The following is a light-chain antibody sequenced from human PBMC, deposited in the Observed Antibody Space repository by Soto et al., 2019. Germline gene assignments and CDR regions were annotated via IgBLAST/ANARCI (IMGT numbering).Light chain of an antibody. V-gene: IGLV2-14*01. Sequence: QSALTQPASVSGSPGQSITISCTGTSSDVGGYNYVSWYLQHPGKAPKLMIYEVSNRPSGVSNRFSGSKSANTASLTISGLQAEDEADYYCSSYTSSSTLVFGGGTKLTVL. CDR3: SSYTSSSTLV. CDR2: EVS. J-gene: IGLJ3*02. CDR1: SSDVGGYNY.